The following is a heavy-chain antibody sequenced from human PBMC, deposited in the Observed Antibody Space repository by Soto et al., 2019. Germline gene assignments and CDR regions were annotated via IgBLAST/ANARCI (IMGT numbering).Heavy chain of an antibody. D-gene: IGHD4-17*01. CDR2: IFYGGGSGVA. Sequence: SEILSLTCTVSGGSFSSSNYYWGWIRQSPGKGLEWIGNIFYGGGSGVAYYSPSLKSRVTISVDTSKNQFSLNMRSLTAADTAVYFCARRGGGDSLFDSWGQGKLVTVSS. CDR1: GGSFSSSNYY. J-gene: IGHJ4*02. V-gene: IGHV4-39*01. CDR3: ARRGGGDSLFDS.